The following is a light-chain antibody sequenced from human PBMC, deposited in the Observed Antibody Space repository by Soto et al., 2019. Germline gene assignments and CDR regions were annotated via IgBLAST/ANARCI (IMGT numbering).Light chain of an antibody. V-gene: IGKV3-15*01. J-gene: IGKJ1*01. Sequence: EVVMTQSPATLSLSPGERATLSCRASQSVSSLLAWYQQKPGQAPRLLIYRASARATGISGRFSGSGSGTEFTLTITSLQPEDFAEYHCQQYNNWPQTFGQGTKVDIK. CDR2: RAS. CDR3: QQYNNWPQT. CDR1: QSVSSL.